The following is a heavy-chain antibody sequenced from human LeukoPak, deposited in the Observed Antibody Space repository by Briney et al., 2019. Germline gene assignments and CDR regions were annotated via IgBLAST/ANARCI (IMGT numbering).Heavy chain of an antibody. CDR2: IIPIFGTA. CDR1: GGTFSSYA. Sequence: SVKVSCKASGGTFSSYAISWVRQAPGQGLEWMGGIIPIFGTATYAQKFQGRVTITADKSTSTAYMELSSLRSEDTAVYYCARQKRTRSYYYDSSGYRSHFDYWGRGTLVTVSS. J-gene: IGHJ4*02. CDR3: ARQKRTRSYYYDSSGYRSHFDY. D-gene: IGHD3-22*01. V-gene: IGHV1-69*06.